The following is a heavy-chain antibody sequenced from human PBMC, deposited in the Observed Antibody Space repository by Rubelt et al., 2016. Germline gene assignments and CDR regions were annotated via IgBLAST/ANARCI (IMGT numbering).Heavy chain of an antibody. CDR2: IYYSGST. D-gene: IGHD3-10*01. V-gene: IGHV4-59*12. CDR1: GGSISSYY. Sequence: QVQLQESGPGLVKPSETLSLTCTVSGGSISSYYWSWIRQPPGKGLEWIGYIYYSGSTYYNPSLRSLVTISVCTAKTHVCLKASSVLAGDTAVYYCAQDGVTMVRGVRITHYYFDYWGQGTLVTVSS. CDR3: AQDGVTMVRGVRITHYYFDY. J-gene: IGHJ4*02.